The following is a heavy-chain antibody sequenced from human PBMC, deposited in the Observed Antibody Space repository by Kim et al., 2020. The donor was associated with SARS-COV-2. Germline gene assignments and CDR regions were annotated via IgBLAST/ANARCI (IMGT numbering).Heavy chain of an antibody. CDR1: GGSISSGGYY. CDR2: IYYSGST. J-gene: IGHJ4*02. Sequence: SETLSLTCTVSGGSISSGGYYWSWIRQHPGKGLEWIGYIYYSGSTYYNRSLKSRVTISVDTSKNQFSLKLSSVTAADTAVYYCARGRVVPAASIDYWGQGTLVTVSS. D-gene: IGHD2-2*01. CDR3: ARGRVVPAASIDY. V-gene: IGHV4-31*03.